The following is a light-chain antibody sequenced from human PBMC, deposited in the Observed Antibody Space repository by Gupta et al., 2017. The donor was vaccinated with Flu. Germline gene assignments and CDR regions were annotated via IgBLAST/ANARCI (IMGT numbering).Light chain of an antibody. V-gene: IGKV2-30*01. CDR2: EVS. J-gene: IGKJ2*02. CDR3: KRGKHPWT. CDR1: QSLVYKNGITY. Sequence: VPLGQAASISCMSSQSLVYKNGITYFNWFQQRPGQSPRRLIYEVSKRDCGVPDRFSGSGSVTDFTLKSSLGEAEDVGVYYGKRGKHPWTFGQGTMVDI.